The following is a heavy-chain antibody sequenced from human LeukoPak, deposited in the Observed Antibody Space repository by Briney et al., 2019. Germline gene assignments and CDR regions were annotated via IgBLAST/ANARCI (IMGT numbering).Heavy chain of an antibody. CDR3: ATEPPYRYGMDV. V-gene: IGHV1-46*01. CDR1: GYTFTSYY. D-gene: IGHD3-16*02. Sequence: ASVKVSCKASGYTFTSYYMHWVRQAPGQGLEWMGIINPSGGSTSYARKFQGRATMTRDTSTSTVYMELSSLRSEDTAVYYCATEPPYRYGMDVWGQGTTVTVSS. J-gene: IGHJ6*02. CDR2: INPSGGST.